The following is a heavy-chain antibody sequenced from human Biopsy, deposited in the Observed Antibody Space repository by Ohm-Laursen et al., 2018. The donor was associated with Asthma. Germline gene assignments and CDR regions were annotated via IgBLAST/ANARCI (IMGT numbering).Heavy chain of an antibody. Sequence: ASVKVSCKTSGYTFNSAGITWVRQAPGQGLEWMGWISVYNGNTKVAQKLQDGVTMITDTSTSTAYMELRSLRSDDTAVYFCARAVDYSHYYGINVWGQGTTVTVS. J-gene: IGHJ6*02. V-gene: IGHV1-18*01. CDR2: ISVYNGNT. CDR3: ARAVDYSHYYGINV. D-gene: IGHD3-10*01. CDR1: GYTFNSAG.